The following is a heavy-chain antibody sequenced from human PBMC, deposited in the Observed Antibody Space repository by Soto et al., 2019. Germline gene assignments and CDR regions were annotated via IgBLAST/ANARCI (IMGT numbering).Heavy chain of an antibody. Sequence: QVQLVQSGAEVKKPGSSVKVSCKASGGTFSSYAISWVRQAPGQGLEWMGGIIPIFGTANYAQKFQGRVTITADESTSTAYMELSSLRSEDTAVYYCARGGEGVRADDYYYYGMDVWGQGTTVTVSS. D-gene: IGHD3-10*01. CDR2: IIPIFGTA. J-gene: IGHJ6*02. CDR3: ARGGEGVRADDYYYYGMDV. V-gene: IGHV1-69*01. CDR1: GGTFSSYA.